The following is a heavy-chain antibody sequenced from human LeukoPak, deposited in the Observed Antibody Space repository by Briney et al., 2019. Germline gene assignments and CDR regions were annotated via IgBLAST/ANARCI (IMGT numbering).Heavy chain of an antibody. Sequence: SETLSLTCAVYGGSFSGYYWSWIRQPPGKGLEWIGEINHSGSTNYNPSLKSRVTISVDTSKNQFSLELSSVTAADTAVYYCARGTYSLYYYYYYMDVWGKGTTVTVSS. D-gene: IGHD2-21*01. CDR1: GGSFSGYY. CDR2: INHSGST. J-gene: IGHJ6*03. V-gene: IGHV4-34*01. CDR3: ARGTYSLYYYYYYMDV.